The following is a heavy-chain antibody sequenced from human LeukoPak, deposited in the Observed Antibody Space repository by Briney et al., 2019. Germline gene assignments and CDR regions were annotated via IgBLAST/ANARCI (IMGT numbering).Heavy chain of an antibody. V-gene: IGHV4-34*01. CDR1: WGSLCGFY. Sequence: PETLSLTCAVYWGSLCGFYWSWIRQPPGKGLGWIGDINHSGSTNYNPTLMSGVTITVDTSKNQFSLKLSSVTAADAAVYYCARGKQWLGRRFFDYWGQGALVTVSS. D-gene: IGHD6-19*01. J-gene: IGHJ4*02. CDR3: ARGKQWLGRRFFDY. CDR2: INHSGST.